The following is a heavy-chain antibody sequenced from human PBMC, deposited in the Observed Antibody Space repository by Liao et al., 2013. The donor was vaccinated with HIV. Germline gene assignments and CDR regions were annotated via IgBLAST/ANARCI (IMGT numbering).Heavy chain of an antibody. V-gene: IGHV4-39*07. Sequence: QLQLQESGPGLVKPSETLSLTCTVSGGSISSSSYYWGWIRQSPGKGLEWIGSVYFSGTTYYNPSLRSRVTVSVDAFKNQYSLKLTSVTAADTAVYWCARGDVVATRKTEYFQHWGQGTLVTVSS. CDR3: ARGDVVATRKTEYFQH. CDR2: VYFSGTT. CDR1: GGSISSSSYY. D-gene: IGHD5-12*01. J-gene: IGHJ1*01.